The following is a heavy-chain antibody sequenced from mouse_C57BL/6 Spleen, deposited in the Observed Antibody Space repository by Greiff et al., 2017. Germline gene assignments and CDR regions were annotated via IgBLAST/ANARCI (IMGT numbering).Heavy chain of an antibody. V-gene: IGHV5-6*01. CDR3: ARHIYDASTDDYFDY. D-gene: IGHD2-3*01. CDR1: GFTFSSYG. Sequence: EVQVVESGGDLVKPGGSLKLSCAASGFTFSSYGMSWVRQTPDKRLEWVATISSGGSYTYYPDSVKGRFTISRDNAKNTLYLQMSSLKSEDTAMYYCARHIYDASTDDYFDYWGQGTTLTVSS. CDR2: ISSGGSYT. J-gene: IGHJ2*01.